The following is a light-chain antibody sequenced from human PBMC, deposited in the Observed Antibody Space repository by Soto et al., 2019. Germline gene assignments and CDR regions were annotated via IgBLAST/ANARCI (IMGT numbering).Light chain of an antibody. V-gene: IGLV1-40*01. CDR2: ANS. CDR1: SSNIGAGYD. CDR3: QSYDSSLSGVV. Sequence: QAVVTQPPSVSGAPGQRVTISCTGSSSNIGAGYDVHWYQQLPGTAPKLFIFANSNRPSGVPDRFSGSKSGTSASLAITGLQAEDEGDYYCQSYDSSLSGVVFGGGTKVTVL. J-gene: IGLJ2*01.